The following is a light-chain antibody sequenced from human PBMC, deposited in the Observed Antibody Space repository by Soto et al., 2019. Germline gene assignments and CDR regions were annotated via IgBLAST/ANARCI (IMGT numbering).Light chain of an antibody. Sequence: NFMLTQPHSVSESPVKTVTISCTRSSGSISSHYVQWYQPRPGSAPTTVIYEDKQRPSGVPDRFSGTIDSSSNSASLSISGMKTEDEADYYCQSYDSSQGVFGGGTKLTVL. CDR3: QSYDSSQGV. V-gene: IGLV6-57*04. CDR2: EDK. CDR1: SGSISSHY. J-gene: IGLJ2*01.